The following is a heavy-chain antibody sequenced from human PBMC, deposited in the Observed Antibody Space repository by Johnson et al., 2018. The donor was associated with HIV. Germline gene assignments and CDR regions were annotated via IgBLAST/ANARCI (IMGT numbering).Heavy chain of an antibody. J-gene: IGHJ3*02. D-gene: IGHD6-19*01. Sequence: QVQLVESGGGVVQPGRSLRLSCAASGFTFSGYGMHWVRQAPGKGLEWVSVSYSGGDTYYADSVKGRFTISRDNSKNKVYLQMNSLRVEDTAVYYCARGPLPSGWLKDAFDIWGQGTMVTVSS. CDR2: SYSGGDT. V-gene: IGHV3-NL1*01. CDR3: ARGPLPSGWLKDAFDI. CDR1: GFTFSGYG.